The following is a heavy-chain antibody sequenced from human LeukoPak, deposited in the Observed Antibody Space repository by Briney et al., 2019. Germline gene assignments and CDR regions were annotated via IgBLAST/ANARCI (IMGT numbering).Heavy chain of an antibody. CDR3: ARHFGVISKGVYYYYYGLDV. CDR2: ISSNGGST. CDR1: GFTFSSYA. Sequence: GGSLRLSCSASGFTFSSYAMHWVRQAPGKGLEYVSAISSNGGSTYYADSVKGRFTISRDNSKNTLYLQMSSLRAEDTAVYYCARHFGVISKGVYYYYYGLDVWGQGTTVTVSS. D-gene: IGHD3-3*01. V-gene: IGHV3-64*04. J-gene: IGHJ6*02.